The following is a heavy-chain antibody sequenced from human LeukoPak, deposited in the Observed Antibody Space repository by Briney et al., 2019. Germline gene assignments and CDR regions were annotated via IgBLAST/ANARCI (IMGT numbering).Heavy chain of an antibody. CDR1: GASIRSHY. CDR3: ARDRGVSPTV. D-gene: IGHD1-26*01. Sequence: PSETLSLTCTVSGASIRSHYWGWIRQPPGKGLEWIGSIYYSGSTYYNPSLKSRVTISVDTSKNQFSLKLSSVTAADTAVYYCARDRGVSPTVWGQGTTVTVSS. V-gene: IGHV4-39*07. CDR2: IYYSGST. J-gene: IGHJ6*02.